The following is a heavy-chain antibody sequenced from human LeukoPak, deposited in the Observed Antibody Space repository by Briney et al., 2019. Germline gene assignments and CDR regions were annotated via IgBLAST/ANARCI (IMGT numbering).Heavy chain of an antibody. CDR3: ARLGASLERDSGSFPDY. V-gene: IGHV4-39*01. CDR1: GVYLSSSGCY. Sequence: SETLSLTCSVSGVYLSSSGCYWGWIRQPPGKGLEWIGSIFYTGNTYYNPSLKSRITISADTSKNQFSLELRFVTAADTAVYYCARLGASLERDSGSFPDYWGQGTLVTVSS. D-gene: IGHD3-10*01. CDR2: IFYTGNT. J-gene: IGHJ4*02.